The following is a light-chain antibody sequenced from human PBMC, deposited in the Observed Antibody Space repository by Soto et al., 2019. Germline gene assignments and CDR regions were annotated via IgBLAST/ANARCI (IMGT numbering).Light chain of an antibody. Sequence: EIVLTQSPGTLSLSPGERVTLSCRASQSVRNNFLAWYQHKPGQAPRFLIYGASSRATGIPDRFSGSGSGTDFTLTISRLEPEEFAMYYCQQYGSSLITVGQGTRLEIK. CDR1: QSVRNNF. CDR3: QQYGSSLIT. J-gene: IGKJ5*01. CDR2: GAS. V-gene: IGKV3-20*01.